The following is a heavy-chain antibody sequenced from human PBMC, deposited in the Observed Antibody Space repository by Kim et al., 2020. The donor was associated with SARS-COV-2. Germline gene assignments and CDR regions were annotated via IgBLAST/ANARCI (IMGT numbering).Heavy chain of an antibody. V-gene: IGHV4-34*01. Sequence: SETLSLTCAVYGGSSSGDYWTWIRQPPGKGLEWIGEINHSGSTTYNPSLQSRVTISLDTSKNQFSLRLNSMTAADTAVYYCARGNIQTVFAMDVWGQGTTVTVSS. J-gene: IGHJ6*02. D-gene: IGHD3-10*02. CDR3: ARGNIQTVFAMDV. CDR2: INHSGST. CDR1: GGSSSGDY.